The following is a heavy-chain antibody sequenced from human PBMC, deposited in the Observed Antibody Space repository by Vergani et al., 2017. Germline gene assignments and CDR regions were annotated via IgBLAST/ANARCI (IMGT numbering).Heavy chain of an antibody. CDR2: INPNSGGT. Sequence: QVQLVQSGAEVKKPGPSVKVSCKASGYTFTDYFMHWVRQAPGQGLEWMGWINPNSGGTNYAQKFQGRVTMTRDTSISTAYMELSNLRSDDTAVYDCARVGTSAVRDYFDYWGQGTLVTVSS. CDR3: ARVGTSAVRDYFDY. J-gene: IGHJ4*02. D-gene: IGHD2-2*01. V-gene: IGHV1-2*02. CDR1: GYTFTDYF.